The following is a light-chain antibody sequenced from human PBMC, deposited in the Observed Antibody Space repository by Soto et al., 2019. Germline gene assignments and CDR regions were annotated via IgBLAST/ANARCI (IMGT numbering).Light chain of an antibody. J-gene: IGLJ3*02. CDR3: AAWDDSLRGWV. CDR2: RNT. CDR1: SSNIGSNY. V-gene: IGLV1-47*01. Sequence: QSVLTQPPSASGTPGQRVTISCSGSSSNIGSNYVYWYQQLPGTAPKLLIYRNTQRPSGVPDRFSGSKSGTSASLAISGLRSEDEADYYCAAWDDSLRGWVFGGGTKVTVL.